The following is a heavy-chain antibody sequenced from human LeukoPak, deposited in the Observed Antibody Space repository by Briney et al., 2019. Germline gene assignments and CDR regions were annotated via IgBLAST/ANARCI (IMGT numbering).Heavy chain of an antibody. Sequence: SETLSLTCTVSGGSISSYYWSWIRQPPGKGLEGIGYIYYSGSTNYNPSLKSRVTISVDTSKNQFSLKLSSVTAADTAVYYCARHEIGRRFAFDIWGQGTMVTVSS. V-gene: IGHV4-59*08. D-gene: IGHD2-21*01. CDR2: IYYSGST. CDR3: ARHEIGRRFAFDI. CDR1: GGSISSYY. J-gene: IGHJ3*02.